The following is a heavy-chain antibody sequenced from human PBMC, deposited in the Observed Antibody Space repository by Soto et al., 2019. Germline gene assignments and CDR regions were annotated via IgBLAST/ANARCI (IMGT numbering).Heavy chain of an antibody. V-gene: IGHV3-73*01. CDR1: GFSFSDSG. CDR3: TRLQSYMDV. CDR2: IRRKTNNYAT. J-gene: IGHJ6*04. Sequence: GGSLRLSCAASGFSFSDSGIHWVRQASGKGLEWVGRIRRKTNNYATAYAASVEGRFSISRDDSKNTAFLQMNSLKTEDTAVYYCTRLQSYMDVCGKGTTVTVSS.